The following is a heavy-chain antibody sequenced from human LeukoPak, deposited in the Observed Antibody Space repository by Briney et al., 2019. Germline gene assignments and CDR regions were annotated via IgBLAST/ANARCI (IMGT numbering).Heavy chain of an antibody. CDR2: IYYSGTT. D-gene: IGHD3-22*01. J-gene: IGHJ4*02. CDR3: ARDRQDYYDSSVYYFDY. Sequence: NSSQTLSLTCAVSGGSISSGGYSWSWIRQHPGKGLEWIGSIYYSGTTNYNPSLKSRVIISVDKSQNQFSLELSSVTAADTAIYYCARDRQDYYDSSVYYFDYWGQGTLVTVSS. V-gene: IGHV4-31*11. CDR1: GGSISSGGYS.